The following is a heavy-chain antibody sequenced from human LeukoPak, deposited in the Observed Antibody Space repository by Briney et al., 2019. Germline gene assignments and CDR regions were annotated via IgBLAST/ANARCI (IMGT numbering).Heavy chain of an antibody. Sequence: GGSLRLSCAASGFTFSSYWMYWVRRAPGKGLVWVSHINSDGSSTSYADSVKGRFTISRDNAKNSLYLQMNSLRAEDTAVYYCARDRGYSGYDPSHFDYWGQGTLVTVSS. CDR3: ARDRGYSGYDPSHFDY. V-gene: IGHV3-74*01. J-gene: IGHJ4*02. D-gene: IGHD5-12*01. CDR1: GFTFSSYW. CDR2: INSDGSST.